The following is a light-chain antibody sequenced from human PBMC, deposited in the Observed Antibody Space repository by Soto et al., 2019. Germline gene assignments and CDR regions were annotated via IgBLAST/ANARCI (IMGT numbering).Light chain of an antibody. CDR3: QQYNSSPWT. CDR1: QSISSW. Sequence: DNQMTQSPSTLSASVGDRVTITCRASQSISSWLAWYQQKPGKAPKLLISKASILESGVPSRYSGSGSGTEFTLTISSLQADDFATFYCQQYNSSPWTFGQGTKVEIK. V-gene: IGKV1-5*03. J-gene: IGKJ1*01. CDR2: KAS.